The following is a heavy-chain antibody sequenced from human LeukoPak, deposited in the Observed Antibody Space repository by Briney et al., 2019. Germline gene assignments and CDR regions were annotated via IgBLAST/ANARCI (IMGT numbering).Heavy chain of an antibody. CDR2: ISETGSP. D-gene: IGHD3-16*01. CDR3: ARQDALGKYPPPYYMDV. CDR1: GGPVNSYN. V-gene: IGHV4-59*08. J-gene: IGHJ6*03. Sequence: SETLSLTCTVSGGPVNSYNWNWVRQPPGKGLEWIGYISETGSPKYNSSLENRVTLSLDTSKNLFSLNLRSATVADTAVYYCARQDALGKYPPPYYMDVWGKGTTVIVS.